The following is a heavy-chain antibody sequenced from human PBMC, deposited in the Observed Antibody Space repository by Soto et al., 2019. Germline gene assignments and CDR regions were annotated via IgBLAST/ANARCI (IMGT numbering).Heavy chain of an antibody. V-gene: IGHV2-5*02. CDR3: AHAFHDSGGYYYFYNY. CDR2: IYWDDDK. D-gene: IGHD3-22*01. CDR1: GFSLTTSGVG. J-gene: IGHJ4*02. Sequence: QITLKESGPPLVKPTQTLTLTCTFSGFSLTTSGVGVGWIRQPPGKALEWLALIYWDDDKRYSPSLKTRLTITKDTSKNQVVLTMTNMDPVDTATYYCAHAFHDSGGYYYFYNYWGQGTLVTVSS.